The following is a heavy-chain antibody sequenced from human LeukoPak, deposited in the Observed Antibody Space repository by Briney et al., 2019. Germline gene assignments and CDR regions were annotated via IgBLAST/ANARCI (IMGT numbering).Heavy chain of an antibody. D-gene: IGHD3-16*01. CDR3: ARADYVWGSYRTCAFDI. J-gene: IGHJ3*02. Sequence: GGSLRLSCAASGFTFSSYSMNWVRQAPGKGLEWVSYISSSSSTIYYADSVKGRFTISRDNAKNSLYLQMNSLRAEDTAVYYCARADYVWGSYRTCAFDIWGQGTMVTVSS. CDR2: ISSSSSTI. V-gene: IGHV3-48*04. CDR1: GFTFSSYS.